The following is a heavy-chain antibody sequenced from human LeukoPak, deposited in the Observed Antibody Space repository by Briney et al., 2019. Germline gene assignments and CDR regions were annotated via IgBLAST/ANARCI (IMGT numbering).Heavy chain of an antibody. CDR1: GFTFSDSA. V-gene: IGHV3-73*01. J-gene: IGHJ4*02. CDR2: IRSKTNNYAT. CDR3: TRLLMELVEY. D-gene: IGHD3-10*01. Sequence: GGSLRLSCVASGFTFSDSAIHWVRQASGKGLEWVGRIRSKTNNYATAYAASVKGRFIISRDDSKNTAYLQMNSLKTDDTAVYYCTRLLMELVEYWGQGTLVTVSS.